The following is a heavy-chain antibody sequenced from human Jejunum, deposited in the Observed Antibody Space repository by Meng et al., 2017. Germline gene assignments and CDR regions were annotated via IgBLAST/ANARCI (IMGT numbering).Heavy chain of an antibody. CDR1: GFTFSAFE. CDR3: ARDKNRGYSAEESGFDL. Sequence: GESLKISCAASGFTFSAFEMNWVRQTPGKGLEWIAYISETGRTIYADSVEGRFTISRDNAKNSVFLQMNSLRVEDTALYYCARDKNRGYSAEESGFDLWGQGKLVTGYS. J-gene: IGHJ4*02. D-gene: IGHD5-12*01. V-gene: IGHV3-48*03. CDR2: ISETGRTI.